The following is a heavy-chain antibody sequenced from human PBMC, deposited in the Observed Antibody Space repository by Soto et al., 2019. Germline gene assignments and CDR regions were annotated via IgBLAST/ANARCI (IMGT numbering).Heavy chain of an antibody. D-gene: IGHD3-16*01. J-gene: IGHJ4*02. CDR1: GGSISSGCYY. Sequence: TSETLSLTCTVAGGSISSGCYYWSWIRQHPGKGLEWIGYTYYSGSTYYNPSLKSRVTISVDTSKSQFSLKLSSVTAADTAVYYCARALITFGGVTRYYFDYWGQGTLVTVSS. CDR3: ARALITFGGVTRYYFDY. V-gene: IGHV4-31*03. CDR2: TYYSGST.